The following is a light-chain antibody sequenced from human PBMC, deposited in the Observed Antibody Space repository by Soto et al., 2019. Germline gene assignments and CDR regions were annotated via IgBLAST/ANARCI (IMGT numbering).Light chain of an antibody. Sequence: QSVLTQPRSVSGSPGQSVTISCTGTSSDVGDYNDVSWFQQHPGKAPKLMMSDVSKRPSGVPDRFSGSKSGTTASLTISGLQAEEEADYCCCSYGGSYTLLFGGGTKVTVL. CDR3: CSYGGSYTLL. CDR1: SSDVGDYND. V-gene: IGLV2-11*01. CDR2: DVS. J-gene: IGLJ2*01.